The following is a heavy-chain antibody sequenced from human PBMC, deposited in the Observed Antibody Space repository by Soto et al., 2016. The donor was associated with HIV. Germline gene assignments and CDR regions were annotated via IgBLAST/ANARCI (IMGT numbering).Heavy chain of an antibody. Sequence: VQLVESGGGVVQPGRSLRLSCAASGFTFSSYAMHWVRQAPGKGLEWVAVISYDGSNKYYADSVKGRFTISRDNSKNTLYLQMNSLRVEDTAVYFCAREKQPGGYYDSSGYYFDYWAREPWSPSPQ. J-gene: IGHJ4*02. CDR2: ISYDGSNK. V-gene: IGHV3-30*04. D-gene: IGHD3-22*01. CDR3: AREKQPGGYYDSSGYYFDY. CDR1: GFTFSSYA.